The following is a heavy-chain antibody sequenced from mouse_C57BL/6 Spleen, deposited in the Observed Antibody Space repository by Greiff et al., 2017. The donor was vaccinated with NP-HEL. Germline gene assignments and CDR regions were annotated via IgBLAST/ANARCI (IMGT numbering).Heavy chain of an antibody. CDR1: GFTFSDYY. CDR3: ARPLTLYAMDY. Sequence: EVMLVESGGGLVQPGGSLKLSCAASGFTFSDYYMYWVRQTPEKRLEWVAYISNGGGSTYYPDTVKGRFTISRDNAKNTLYLQMSRLKSEDTAMYYCARPLTLYAMDYWGQGTSVTVSS. J-gene: IGHJ4*01. V-gene: IGHV5-12*01. CDR2: ISNGGGST. D-gene: IGHD4-1*01.